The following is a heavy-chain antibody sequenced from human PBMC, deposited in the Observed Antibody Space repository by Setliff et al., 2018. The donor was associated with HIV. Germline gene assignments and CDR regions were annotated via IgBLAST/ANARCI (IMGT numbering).Heavy chain of an antibody. J-gene: IGHJ4*02. CDR3: AKDKSYHDYIWGSSVLAY. CDR2: MRYDGSNK. V-gene: IGHV3-30*02. Sequence: LRLSCAPSGFTFSDYDIHWVRQAPGKGLEWVAFMRYDGSNKDYADSVKGRFTISRDNSKDTLFLQMNSLRPEDTAIYYCAKDKSYHDYIWGSSVLAYWGQGTLVTVSS. CDR1: GFTFSDYD. D-gene: IGHD3-16*01.